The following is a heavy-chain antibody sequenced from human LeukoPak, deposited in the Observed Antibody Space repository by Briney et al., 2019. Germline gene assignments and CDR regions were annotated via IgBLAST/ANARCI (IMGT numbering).Heavy chain of an antibody. CDR2: MNPNSGNT. CDR1: GYTFTSYD. D-gene: IGHD5-18*01. Sequence: ASVKVSCKASGYTFTSYDINWVRQATGQGLEWMGWMNPNSGNTGYAQKFQGRVTMTRNTSISTAYIELSSLRSEDTAVYYCARGPWIQLWLNYYYGMDVWGQGTTVTVSS. V-gene: IGHV1-8*02. J-gene: IGHJ6*02. CDR3: ARGPWIQLWLNYYYGMDV.